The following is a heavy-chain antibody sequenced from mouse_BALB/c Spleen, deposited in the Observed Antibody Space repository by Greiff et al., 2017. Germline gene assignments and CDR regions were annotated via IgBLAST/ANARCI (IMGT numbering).Heavy chain of an antibody. Sequence: EVQLVETGGGLVQPKGSLKLSCAASGFTFNTNAMNWVRQSPGKGLEWVARIRSKSNNYATYYADSVKDRFTISRDDSQSMLYLQMNNLKTEDTAMYYCVRDDGNYGYFDVWGAGTTVTVSS. D-gene: IGHD2-1*01. CDR3: VRDDGNYGYFDV. CDR1: GFTFNTNA. V-gene: IGHV10S3*01. CDR2: IRSKSNNYAT. J-gene: IGHJ1*01.